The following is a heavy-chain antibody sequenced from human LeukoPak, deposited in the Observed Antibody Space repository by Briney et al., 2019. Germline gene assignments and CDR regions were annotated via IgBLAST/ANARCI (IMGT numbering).Heavy chain of an antibody. D-gene: IGHD3-9*01. CDR1: GGSISSYY. V-gene: IGHV4-4*07. CDR3: ASGGNYDILTGPSELDY. CDR2: IYTSGST. J-gene: IGHJ4*02. Sequence: SETLSLTCTVSGGSISSYYWSWIRQPAGKGLEWIGRIYTSGSTNYNPSLKSRVTMSVDTSKNQFSLKLSSVTAADTAVYYCASGGNYDILTGPSELDYWGQGTLVTVSS.